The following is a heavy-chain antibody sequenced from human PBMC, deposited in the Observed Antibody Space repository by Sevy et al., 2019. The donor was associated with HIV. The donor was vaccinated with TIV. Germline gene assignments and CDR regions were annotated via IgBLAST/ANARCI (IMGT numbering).Heavy chain of an antibody. CDR1: GYTFTSYG. J-gene: IGHJ3*02. CDR2: ISACNGNT. D-gene: IGHD3-22*01. V-gene: IGHV1-18*01. CDR3: ARDHRDYYESSGYYPWAFDI. Sequence: ASVKVSCKASGYTFTSYGISWVRQAPGQGLEWMGWISACNGNTNYAQKLQGRVTMTTDTSTSTAYMELRSLRSDDTAGYYCARDHRDYYESSGYYPWAFDIWGQGTMVTVSS.